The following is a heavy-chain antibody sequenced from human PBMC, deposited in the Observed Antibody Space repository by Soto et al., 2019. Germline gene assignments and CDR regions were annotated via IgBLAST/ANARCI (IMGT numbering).Heavy chain of an antibody. CDR2: VNDSGNS. V-gene: IGHV4-34*01. Sequence: QVQLHQWGAGQLRASETLSLTCGVSGGSFSGYYWSWIRQPPGKGLEWIGEVNDSGNSNYNPSLKRRVVISVDTPKNEFSLKMNTVTAADAGVYYCARVRRWLPEEMVDLWGQGALSPSPQ. CDR3: ARVRRWLPEEMVDL. CDR1: GGSFSGYY. J-gene: IGHJ5*02. D-gene: IGHD5-12*01.